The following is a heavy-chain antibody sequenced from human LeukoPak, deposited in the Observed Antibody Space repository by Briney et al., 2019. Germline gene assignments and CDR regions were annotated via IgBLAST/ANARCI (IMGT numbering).Heavy chain of an antibody. Sequence: SETLSLTCTVSGGSISSSSYYWGWIRQPPGKGLEWIGEINHSGSTNYSPSPKSRVTLSVDTSKNQFSLRLSSVTAADTAVYYCARRTFGGVIAYWGQGTLVTVSS. V-gene: IGHV4-39*07. J-gene: IGHJ4*02. D-gene: IGHD3-16*02. CDR3: ARRTFGGVIAY. CDR1: GGSISSSSYY. CDR2: INHSGST.